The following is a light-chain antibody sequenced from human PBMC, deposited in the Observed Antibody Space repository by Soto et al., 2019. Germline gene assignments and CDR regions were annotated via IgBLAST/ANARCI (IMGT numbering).Light chain of an antibody. CDR1: QSITTY. J-gene: IGKJ1*01. CDR3: QQCYSSPRT. CDR2: AAS. Sequence: DIQMTQSPSTLSASVGDRVTITCRASQSITTYVNWYQQKLWKAPTLLIYAASSLQSGVPSRFSGSGSGTDFTLTISSLQPEDFATYFCQQCYSSPRTLGQGTKVEI. V-gene: IGKV1-39*01.